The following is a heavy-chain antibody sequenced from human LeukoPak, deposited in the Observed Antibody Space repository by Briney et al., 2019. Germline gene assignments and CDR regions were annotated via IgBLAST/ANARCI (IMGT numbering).Heavy chain of an antibody. CDR2: IFYSGTT. CDR1: GDSISSTSFY. V-gene: IGHV4-39*07. CDR3: ARQVAVVEPTDPNWFDS. D-gene: IGHD2-21*01. J-gene: IGHJ5*01. Sequence: SETLSLTCSVSGDSISSTSFYWGWIRQPPGKGLEWIGSIFYSGTTYYTPSLKSRVTLSLDTSKNHFSLRLTSVTAADTAVYYCARQVAVVEPTDPNWFDSSGQGTLVTVSS.